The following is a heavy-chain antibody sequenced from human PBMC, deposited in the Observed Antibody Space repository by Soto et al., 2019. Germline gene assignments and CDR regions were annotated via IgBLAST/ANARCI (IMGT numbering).Heavy chain of an antibody. J-gene: IGHJ6*03. V-gene: IGHV1-8*01. CDR1: GYTFTSYD. D-gene: IGHD2-2*01. CDR3: ARSYCSSTSCYWFYYYYMDF. Sequence: GASVKVSCKASGYTFTSYDINWVRQATGQGLEWMGWMNPNSGNTGYAQKFQGRVTMTRNTSISTAYMELSSLRSEDTAVYYCARSYCSSTSCYWFYYYYMDFSGKGTTVTVSS. CDR2: MNPNSGNT.